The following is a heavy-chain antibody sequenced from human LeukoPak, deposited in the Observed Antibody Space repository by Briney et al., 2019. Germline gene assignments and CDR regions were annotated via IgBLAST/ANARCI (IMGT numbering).Heavy chain of an antibody. CDR2: INHSGST. CDR1: GGSFSGYY. CDR3: ARGGWLYLDY. J-gene: IGHJ4*02. V-gene: IGHV4-34*01. Sequence: PSETLSLTCAVYGGSFSGYYWSWIRQPPGKGREWIGEINHSGSTNYNPSLKSRVTISVDTSKNQFSLKLSSVTAADTAVYYCARGGWLYLDYCGQGTLVTVSS. D-gene: IGHD3-9*01.